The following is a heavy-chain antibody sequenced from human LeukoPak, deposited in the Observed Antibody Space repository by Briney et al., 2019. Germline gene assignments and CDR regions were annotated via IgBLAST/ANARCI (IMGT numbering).Heavy chain of an antibody. CDR1: GYTFTGYY. V-gene: IGHV1-2*02. Sequence: AASVTVSCKASGYTFTGYYVHWVRQAPGQGLEWMGWLNPNSAGTSYPQKFQGRVTMSRDTSISTAYMELSRLRSDDTAVYYCARGGEWYYDSSTYRLFDYWGQGTLVTVSS. D-gene: IGHD3-22*01. J-gene: IGHJ4*02. CDR3: ARGGEWYYDSSTYRLFDY. CDR2: LNPNSAGT.